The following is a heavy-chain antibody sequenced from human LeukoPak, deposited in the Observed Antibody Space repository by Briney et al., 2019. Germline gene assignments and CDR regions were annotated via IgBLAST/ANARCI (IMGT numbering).Heavy chain of an antibody. CDR2: INPNSGDT. D-gene: IGHD5-18*01. Sequence: ASVKVSCKASGYTFSGYYMHWVRQAPGQGLEWMGWINPNSGDTNYAQKFQGRVTMTRDMSTSTVYMELSSLRSEGTAVYYCARDADSYGYGGGYWGQGTLVTVSS. CDR3: ARDADSYGYGGGY. J-gene: IGHJ4*02. V-gene: IGHV1-2*02. CDR1: GYTFSGYY.